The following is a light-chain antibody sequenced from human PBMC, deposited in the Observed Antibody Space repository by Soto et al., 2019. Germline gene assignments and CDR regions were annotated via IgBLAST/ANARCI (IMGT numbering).Light chain of an antibody. CDR2: VEGSGGY. CDR3: ETWDSIIRV. CDR1: SGHSSYI. Sequence: QLVLTQSSSASASLGSSVKLTCTLSSGHSSYIIAWHQQQPGKAPRYLMKVEGSGGYNKGSGVPDRFSGSSSGADRYLTISNLQFEDEADYYCETWDSIIRVFGGGTQLTVL. J-gene: IGLJ7*01. V-gene: IGLV4-60*02.